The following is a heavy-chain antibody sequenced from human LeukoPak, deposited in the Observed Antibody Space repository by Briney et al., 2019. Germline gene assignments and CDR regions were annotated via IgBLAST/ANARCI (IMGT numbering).Heavy chain of an antibody. Sequence: ASETLSLTCTVSGGSISSSSYYWGWIRQPPGKGLEWIGSIYYSGSTYYNPSLKSRFTISVDTSKNQFSLKLSSVTAADTAVYYCARDHGARGANWFDPWGQGTLVTVSS. CDR1: GGSISSSSYY. CDR3: ARDHGARGANWFDP. J-gene: IGHJ5*02. CDR2: IYYSGST. D-gene: IGHD1-26*01. V-gene: IGHV4-39*07.